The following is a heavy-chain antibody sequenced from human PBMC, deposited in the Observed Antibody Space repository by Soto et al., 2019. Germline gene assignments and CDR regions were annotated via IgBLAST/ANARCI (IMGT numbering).Heavy chain of an antibody. CDR2: IIPIFGTA. V-gene: IGHV1-69*13. D-gene: IGHD2-21*01. Sequence: SVKVSCKASGGTFSSYAISGVRQAPGQGLEWMGGIIPIFGTANYAQKFQGRVTITADESTSTAYMELSSLRSEDTAVYYCATLPPNVVVNDAFDIWGQWTMVTVSS. CDR1: GGTFSSYA. CDR3: ATLPPNVVVNDAFDI. J-gene: IGHJ3*02.